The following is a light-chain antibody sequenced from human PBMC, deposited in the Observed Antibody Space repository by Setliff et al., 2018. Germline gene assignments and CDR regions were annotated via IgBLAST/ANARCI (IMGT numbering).Light chain of an antibody. CDR2: QVN. Sequence: QSALTQPASVSGSPGQSITISCTGSSSDVETYNTVSWYQQHPGKAPKILIYQVNQRPSGVSDRFSGSKSGNTASLTISGLQAEDEADYYCLSYAGSGTYVFGSGTKVTVL. V-gene: IGLV2-23*02. CDR1: SSDVETYNT. CDR3: LSYAGSGTYV. J-gene: IGLJ1*01.